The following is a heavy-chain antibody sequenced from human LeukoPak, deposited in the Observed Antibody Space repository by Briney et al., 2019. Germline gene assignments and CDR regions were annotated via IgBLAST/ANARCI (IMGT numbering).Heavy chain of an antibody. Sequence: GGSPRLSCVASGFTFNNAWMSWVRQAPGKGLEWVGRIKSKTDGETIDYAAPVKGRFTISRDDSKNTLYLQMNSLKTEDTAVYYCTTFYDILTGYYSPFYYYYYMDVWGKGTTVTVSS. J-gene: IGHJ6*03. D-gene: IGHD3-9*01. V-gene: IGHV3-15*01. CDR2: IKSKTDGETI. CDR3: TTFYDILTGYYSPFYYYYYMDV. CDR1: GFTFNNAW.